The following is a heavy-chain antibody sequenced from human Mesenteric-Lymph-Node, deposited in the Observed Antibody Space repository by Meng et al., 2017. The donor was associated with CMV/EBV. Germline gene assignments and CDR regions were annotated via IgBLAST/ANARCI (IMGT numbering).Heavy chain of an antibody. J-gene: IGHJ4*02. CDR2: TYYNGNT. CDR3: ARRVGAAPFDY. D-gene: IGHD2-15*01. Sequence: TCTVSGGSISSGAYYWNWIRQHPGKGLEWIGCTYYNGNTYYSPSLKSRVTMSIDTSKDQFSLELSSVTAADTAVYYCARRVGAAPFDYWGQGALVTVSS. CDR1: GGSISSGAYY. V-gene: IGHV4-31*03.